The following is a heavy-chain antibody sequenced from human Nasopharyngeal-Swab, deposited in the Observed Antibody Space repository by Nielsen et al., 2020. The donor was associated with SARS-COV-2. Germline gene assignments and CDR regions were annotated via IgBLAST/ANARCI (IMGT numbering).Heavy chain of an antibody. J-gene: IGHJ5*02. Sequence: GESLKISCKGSGYSFTSYWISWVRQMPGKGLEWVGRIDPSDSYTNYSPSFQGHVTISADKSISTAYLQWSSLKASDTAMYYCARLGVYCSGGSCYGWFDPWGQGTLVTVSS. V-gene: IGHV5-10-1*01. CDR3: ARLGVYCSGGSCYGWFDP. CDR2: IDPSDSYT. D-gene: IGHD2-15*01. CDR1: GYSFTSYW.